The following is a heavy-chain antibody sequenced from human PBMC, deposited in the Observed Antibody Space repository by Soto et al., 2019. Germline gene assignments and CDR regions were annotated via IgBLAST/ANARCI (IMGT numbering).Heavy chain of an antibody. J-gene: IGHJ4*02. CDR1: GGSIGSGDYY. CDR2: IYFSGST. V-gene: IGHV4-30-4*01. CDR3: ARVLREGGLDY. Sequence: PSETLSLTCTVSGGSIGSGDYYWSWIRQPPGKGLEWIGYIYFSGSTYYNPSLTSRVTISVDTSKNQFSLKLRSVTAADTAVYYCARVLREGGLDYWGQGTLVTVSS. D-gene: IGHD3-16*01.